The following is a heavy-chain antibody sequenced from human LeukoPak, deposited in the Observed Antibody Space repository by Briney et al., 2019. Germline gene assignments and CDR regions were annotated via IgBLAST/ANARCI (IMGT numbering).Heavy chain of an antibody. CDR3: ARVPDY. V-gene: IGHV3-7*01. CDR1: GFIFSNYW. Sequence: GGSLRLSCAASGFIFSNYWMSWVRQAPGKGLEWVANIKQDGSEKYYVDSVKGRFTISRDNAKNSLYLQMNSLRAEDTAVYYCARVPDYWGQGTLVTVSS. J-gene: IGHJ4*02. CDR2: IKQDGSEK.